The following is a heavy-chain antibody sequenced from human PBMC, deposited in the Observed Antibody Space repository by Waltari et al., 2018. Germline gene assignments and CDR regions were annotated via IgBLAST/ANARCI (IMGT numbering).Heavy chain of an antibody. CDR3: ASKVRQVVPAAIVYFDY. D-gene: IGHD2-2*01. CDR2: INHSGST. Sequence: LKPSETLSLTCAVYGGSFSGYYWSWIRQPPGKGLEWIGEINHSGSTNYNPSLKSRVTISVDTSKNQFSLKLSSVTAADTAVYYCASKVRQVVPAAIVYFDYWGQGTLVTVSS. V-gene: IGHV4-34*01. CDR1: GGSFSGYY. J-gene: IGHJ4*02.